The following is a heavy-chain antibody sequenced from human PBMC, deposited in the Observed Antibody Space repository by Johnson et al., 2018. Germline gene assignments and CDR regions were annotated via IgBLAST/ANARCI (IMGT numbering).Heavy chain of an antibody. D-gene: IGHD2-15*01. Sequence: QVQLVESGAEVKKPGASVKVSCKASGYTFTSYYMHWVRQAPGQGLEWMGIINPSGGSTSYAQTFQGRVTMTRDTSTSPVYMELSSLRAEDTAVYYCPGDRPLGYCSGGSCPDAFDIWGQGTMVTVSS. J-gene: IGHJ3*02. CDR1: GYTFTSYY. V-gene: IGHV1-46*01. CDR2: INPSGGST. CDR3: PGDRPLGYCSGGSCPDAFDI.